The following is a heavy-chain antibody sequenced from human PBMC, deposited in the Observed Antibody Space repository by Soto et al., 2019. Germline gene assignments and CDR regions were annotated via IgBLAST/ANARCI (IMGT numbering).Heavy chain of an antibody. J-gene: IGHJ6*02. CDR3: AVSRDGYSMDV. Sequence: QVQLQESGPGLVKPSQTLSLTCTVSGGSISSGGYYWSWIRQHPGKGLEWIGYIYYSGSTYYNPSLKSRVTISVDASKDQFSLKLSSVTAADTAVYYCAVSRDGYSMDVWGQGTTVTVSS. D-gene: IGHD2-2*01. CDR1: GGSISSGGYY. CDR2: IYYSGST. V-gene: IGHV4-31*03.